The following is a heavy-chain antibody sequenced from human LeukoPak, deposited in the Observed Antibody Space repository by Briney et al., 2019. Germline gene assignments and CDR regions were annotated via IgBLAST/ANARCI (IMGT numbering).Heavy chain of an antibody. V-gene: IGHV3-23*01. Sequence: PGGALRLFCAGSGFTFSRYAMSWGRQAPGEGVEGGAAISGSGGSTYYADSVKGRFTISRDNSKNTLYLQMNSLRAEDTAVYYCAKDRVRTTVTIFLSYGGQGTLVTVSS. D-gene: IGHD4-17*01. CDR2: ISGSGGST. CDR3: AKDRVRTTVTIFLSY. J-gene: IGHJ4*02. CDR1: GFTFSRYA.